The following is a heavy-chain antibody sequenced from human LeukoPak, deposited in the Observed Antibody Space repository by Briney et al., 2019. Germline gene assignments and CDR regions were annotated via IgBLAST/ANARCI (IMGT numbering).Heavy chain of an antibody. D-gene: IGHD5-12*01. V-gene: IGHV1-46*01. CDR1: GYTFTSYS. J-gene: IGHJ4*02. CDR3: ARRAYDYLPDY. Sequence: ASVKVSCKASGYTFTSYSMHWVRQAPGQGLEWMGIVNPNGANTTYAQKFQGRVTMTRDMSTSTVYMELSRLISDDTAVYYCARRAYDYLPDYWGQGTLVTVSS. CDR2: VNPNGANT.